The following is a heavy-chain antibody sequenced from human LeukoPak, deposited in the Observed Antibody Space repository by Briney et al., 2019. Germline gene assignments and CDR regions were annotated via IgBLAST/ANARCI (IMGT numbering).Heavy chain of an antibody. CDR2: ISGSGGST. Sequence: GGSLRLSCAASGFTFSSYAMSWVRQAPGKGLEWVSAISGSGGSTYYAGSVKGRFTISRDNSKNTLYLQMNSLRAEDTAVYYCANLDYDILTGYSRPFDYWGQGTLVTVSS. D-gene: IGHD3-9*01. CDR1: GFTFSSYA. V-gene: IGHV3-23*01. J-gene: IGHJ4*02. CDR3: ANLDYDILTGYSRPFDY.